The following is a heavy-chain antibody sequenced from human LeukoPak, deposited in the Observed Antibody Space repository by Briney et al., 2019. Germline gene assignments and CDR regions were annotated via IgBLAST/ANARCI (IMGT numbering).Heavy chain of an antibody. Sequence: WASVKVSCKASGYTFTSYDINWVRQATGQGLEWMGWMNPNSGNTGYAQKFQGRVTMTRNTSISTAYMELSSLRSEDTAVYYCAKDDSTTLDHFDYWGQGALVTVSS. CDR1: GYTFTSYD. D-gene: IGHD4-11*01. J-gene: IGHJ4*02. V-gene: IGHV1-8*01. CDR3: AKDDSTTLDHFDY. CDR2: MNPNSGNT.